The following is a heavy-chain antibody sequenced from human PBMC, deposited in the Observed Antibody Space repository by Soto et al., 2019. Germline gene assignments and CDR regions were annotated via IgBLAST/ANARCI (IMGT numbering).Heavy chain of an antibody. Sequence: SETLSLTCTVSGGSISSSSYYWDWIRQPPGKGLEWIGSIYYSGSTYYNPSLKSRVTISVDTPKNQFSLKLSSVTAADTAVYYCARETGSYYDFWSGYYYMDVWGKGTTVTVSS. CDR1: GGSISSSSYY. CDR3: ARETGSYYDFWSGYYYMDV. CDR2: IYYSGST. V-gene: IGHV4-39*02. D-gene: IGHD3-3*01. J-gene: IGHJ6*03.